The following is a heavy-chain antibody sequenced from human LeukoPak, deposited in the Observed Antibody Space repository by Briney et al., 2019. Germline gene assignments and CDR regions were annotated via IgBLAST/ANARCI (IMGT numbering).Heavy chain of an antibody. V-gene: IGHV1-69*17. D-gene: IGHD5-18*01. CDR1: GGTFSSYA. J-gene: IGHJ4*02. CDR2: IIPIFGIA. Sequence: ASVKVSCKASGGTFSSYAISWVRQAPGQGLEWMGGIIPIFGIANYAQKFQGRVTITADKSTSTAYMELSSLRSEDTAVYYCARQRYSEIEPYRDYFDFWGPGTQVTVSS. CDR3: ARQRYSEIEPYRDYFDF.